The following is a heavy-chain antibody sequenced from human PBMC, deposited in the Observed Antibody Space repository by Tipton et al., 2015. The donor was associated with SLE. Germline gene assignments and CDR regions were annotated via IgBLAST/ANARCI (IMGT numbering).Heavy chain of an antibody. V-gene: IGHV3-64*01. CDR3: ASWGHNYGSAY. CDR2: ISSKGTI. CDR1: GFTFSSFA. D-gene: IGHD5-18*01. J-gene: IGHJ4*02. Sequence: GSLRLSCAASGFTFSSFAMHWVRQAPGKGLEYVSAISSKGTIYYVNSVKGRFTISRDNSKNTLYLQMGSLRAEDTAVYYCASWGHNYGSAYWGQGTQVTVSS.